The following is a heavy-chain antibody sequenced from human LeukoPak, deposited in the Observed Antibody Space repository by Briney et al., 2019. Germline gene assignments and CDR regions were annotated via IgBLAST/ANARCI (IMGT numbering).Heavy chain of an antibody. CDR3: ARINSSGWYDFDY. Sequence: SETMSLTCTVSGGSISSYYWGWIRQPQGKGLEWIGSIYHSGSTYYNPSLKSRVTISVDTSKNQFSLKLSSVTAADTAVYYCARINSSGWYDFDYWGQGTLVTVSS. CDR2: IYHSGST. J-gene: IGHJ4*02. D-gene: IGHD6-19*01. CDR1: GGSISSYY. V-gene: IGHV4-38-2*02.